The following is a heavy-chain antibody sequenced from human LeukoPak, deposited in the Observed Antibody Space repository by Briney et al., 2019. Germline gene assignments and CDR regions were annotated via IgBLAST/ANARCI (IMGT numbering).Heavy chain of an antibody. J-gene: IGHJ4*02. D-gene: IGHD1-26*01. CDR3: AREVGATLDY. CDR2: IKSDGRTT. CDR1: GXTFSNYW. Sequence: GGSLRLSCAASGXTFSNYWMHWVRQAPGKGLVWVSRIKSDGRTTYYADSVKGRFTISRDDAKNSLYLQMNSLRAEDTALYYCAREVGATLDYWGQGTLVTVSS. V-gene: IGHV3-74*01.